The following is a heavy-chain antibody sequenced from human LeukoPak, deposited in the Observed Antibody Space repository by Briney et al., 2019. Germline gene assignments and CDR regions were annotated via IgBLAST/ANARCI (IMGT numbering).Heavy chain of an antibody. CDR3: ARFNTVTPWYFDY. D-gene: IGHD4-17*01. Sequence: ASVKVSCKASGYTFTGYYMHWVRQAPGQGLEWMGWINPNSGNTGYAQKFQGRVTMTRNTSISTAYMELSSLRSEDTAVYYCARFNTVTPWYFDYWGQGTLVTVSS. CDR2: INPNSGNT. J-gene: IGHJ4*02. V-gene: IGHV1-8*02. CDR1: GYTFTGYY.